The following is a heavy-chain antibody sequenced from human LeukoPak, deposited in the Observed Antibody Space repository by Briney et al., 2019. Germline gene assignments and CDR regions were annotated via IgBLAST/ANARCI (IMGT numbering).Heavy chain of an antibody. J-gene: IGHJ5*02. CDR1: GYTLTELS. D-gene: IGHD3-9*01. CDR3: ATVGDIGWFDP. CDR2: FDPEDGET. Sequence: ASVKVPCKVSGYTLTELSMHRVRQAPGKGLEWMGGFDPEDGETIYAQKFQGRVTMTEDTSTDTAYMELSSLRSEDTAVYYCATVGDIGWFDPWGQGTLVTVSS. V-gene: IGHV1-24*01.